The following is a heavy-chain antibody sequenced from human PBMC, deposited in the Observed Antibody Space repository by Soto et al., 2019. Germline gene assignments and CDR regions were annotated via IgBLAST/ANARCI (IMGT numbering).Heavy chain of an antibody. CDR1: GGSFSGYY. CDR3: ARVHITMVRGLNWFDP. D-gene: IGHD3-10*01. CDR2: INHSGST. J-gene: IGHJ5*02. Sequence: QVQLQQWGAGLLKPSETLSLTCAVYGGSFSGYYWSWIRQPPGKGLEWIGEINHSGSTNYNPSLKSRVTISVDTSKNQFSLKLSSVTAADTAVYYCARVHITMVRGLNWFDPWGQGTLVTVSS. V-gene: IGHV4-34*01.